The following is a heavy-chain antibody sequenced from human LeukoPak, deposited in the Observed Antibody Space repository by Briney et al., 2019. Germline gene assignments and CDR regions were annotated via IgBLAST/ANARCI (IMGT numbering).Heavy chain of an antibody. Sequence: PGGSLRLSCAASGFTFSSYSMNWVRQAPGKGLEWVSSISGGYSYINYAASVKGRFTISRDSAKNSLYLQMDSLRAEDTAVYYCARAFWGYDSQHFYYYMDVWGKGTTVTVSS. V-gene: IGHV3-21*06. CDR2: ISGGYSYI. J-gene: IGHJ6*03. D-gene: IGHD5-12*01. CDR1: GFTFSSYS. CDR3: ARAFWGYDSQHFYYYMDV.